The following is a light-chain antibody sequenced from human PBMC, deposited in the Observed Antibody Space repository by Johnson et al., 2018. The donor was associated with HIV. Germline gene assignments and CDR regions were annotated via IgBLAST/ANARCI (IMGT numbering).Light chain of an antibody. CDR2: ENH. Sequence: QSVLTQPPSVSAAPGQKVTISCSGSSSIIEHNYISWYQQLPGTAPKLLIYENHKRPSGIPDRFSGSKSGTSATLGITGLQTGDEADYYCGTWDKSLNTGAVFGTGTKVTVL. J-gene: IGLJ1*01. CDR3: GTWDKSLNTGAV. CDR1: SSIIEHNY. V-gene: IGLV1-51*02.